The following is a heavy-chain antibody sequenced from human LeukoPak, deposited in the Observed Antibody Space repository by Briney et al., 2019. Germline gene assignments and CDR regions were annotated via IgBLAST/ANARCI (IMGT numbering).Heavy chain of an antibody. J-gene: IGHJ4*02. CDR2: INHSGST. Sequence: SSETLSLTCTVSGGSISSSSYYWGWIRQPPGKGLEWIGEINHSGSTNYSPSLKSRVTISVDTSKNQFSLELNSVTAADTAVYYCARMKYYDFWSGYYDYFDYWGQGTPVTVSS. CDR1: GGSISSSSYY. V-gene: IGHV4-39*07. D-gene: IGHD3-3*01. CDR3: ARMKYYDFWSGYYDYFDY.